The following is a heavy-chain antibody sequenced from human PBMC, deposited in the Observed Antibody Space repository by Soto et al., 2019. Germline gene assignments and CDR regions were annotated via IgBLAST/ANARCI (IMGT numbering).Heavy chain of an antibody. D-gene: IGHD3-22*01. CDR3: ARDTYYDGSGYWRDAFDI. CDR2: ISAYNGNT. CDR1: GYTFTSYG. V-gene: IGHV1-18*01. J-gene: IGHJ3*02. Sequence: ASVKVSCKASGYTFTSYGISWVRQAPGQGLEWMGWISAYNGNTNYAQKLQGRVTMTTDTSTSTAYMELRSLRSDDTAVYYCARDTYYDGSGYWRDAFDIWGQGTMVTVSS.